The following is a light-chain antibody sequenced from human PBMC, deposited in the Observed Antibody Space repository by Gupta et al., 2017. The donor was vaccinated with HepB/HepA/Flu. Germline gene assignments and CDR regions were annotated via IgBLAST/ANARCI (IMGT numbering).Light chain of an antibody. CDR1: ENLNHS. CDR3: QHRLSWPLT. V-gene: IGKV3-11*01. J-gene: IGKJ4*01. Sequence: VLTQSPATLSLSPGQSATLSCRASENLNHSLAWYHQRPGQSPRFLIYDASVRATGVPPRFSGSGFGTDFTLTIARLESEDLGIYYCQHRLSWPLTFGGGTKV. CDR2: DAS.